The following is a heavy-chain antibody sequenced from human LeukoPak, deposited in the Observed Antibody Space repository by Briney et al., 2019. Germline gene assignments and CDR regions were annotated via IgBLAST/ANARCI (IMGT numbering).Heavy chain of an antibody. Sequence: KSSETLSLTCTVSGGSISSYYWSWIRQPAGKGLEWIGRFYSGGSTDYNPSLKSRVTMSVDTSKNQFSLKLSSVTAADTAVYYCARVYSGYDLSGSLANYYFDYWGQGILVTVSS. CDR2: FYSGGST. J-gene: IGHJ4*02. V-gene: IGHV4-4*07. CDR3: ARVYSGYDLSGSLANYYFDY. D-gene: IGHD5-12*01. CDR1: GGSISSYY.